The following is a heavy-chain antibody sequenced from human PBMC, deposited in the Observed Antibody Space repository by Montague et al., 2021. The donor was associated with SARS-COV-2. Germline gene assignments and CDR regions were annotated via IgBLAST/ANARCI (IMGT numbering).Heavy chain of an antibody. V-gene: IGHV4-59*11. CDR2: IYYDGSS. J-gene: IGHJ2*01. CDR3: ARSQWHNWYFDL. Sequence: SETLSLTCTVSGGSINHYWSWIRQPPGKGLEWIGYIYYDGSSNYXPSLRSRVTILMQTSRNQVSLRLSSVTAADTALYYCARSQWHNWYFDLWGRGTLVTVSS. D-gene: IGHD2-8*01. CDR1: GGSINHY.